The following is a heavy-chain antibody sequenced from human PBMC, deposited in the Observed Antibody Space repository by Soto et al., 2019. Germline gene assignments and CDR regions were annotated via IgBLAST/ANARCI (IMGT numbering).Heavy chain of an antibody. CDR1: GFTFSNYA. J-gene: IGHJ4*02. CDR2: ISGSGGST. CDR3: AKDQGSSWYEIDY. D-gene: IGHD6-13*01. Sequence: EVQLLESGGGLVQPGGSLRLSCAASGFTFSNYAVPWVRQAPGKGLEWVSTISGSGGSTYYADSVKGRFTISRDNSKNTRYLQMNRLRAEDTAVYYCAKDQGSSWYEIDYWGQGTLVTVSS. V-gene: IGHV3-23*01.